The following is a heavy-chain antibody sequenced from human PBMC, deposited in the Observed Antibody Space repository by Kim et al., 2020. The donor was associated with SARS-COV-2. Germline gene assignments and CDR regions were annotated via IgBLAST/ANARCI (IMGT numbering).Heavy chain of an antibody. J-gene: IGHJ4*02. Sequence: GGSLRLSCAASGFTFSNYAMSWVRQAPGKGLEWVSAISGSGGSTYYADSGKGRFTISRDNSKNTLYLQMNSLRAEDTAVYYCAKAYTYYYDSSSYYTVDWGQRTLVTVSS. CDR2: ISGSGGST. CDR1: GFTFSNYA. D-gene: IGHD3-22*01. V-gene: IGHV3-23*01. CDR3: AKAYTYYYDSSSYYTVD.